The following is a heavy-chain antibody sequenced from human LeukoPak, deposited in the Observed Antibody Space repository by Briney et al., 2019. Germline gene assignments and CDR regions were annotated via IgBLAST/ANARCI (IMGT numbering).Heavy chain of an antibody. J-gene: IGHJ3*02. V-gene: IGHV1-2*02. CDR2: INPTSGGT. Sequence: PRASVKVSCKASGYTFTTYGISWVRQAPGQGLEWMGYINPTSGGTNYAQEFQGRVTMTRDTSISTAYMELSRLTSDDTAVYYCARGEMITFGGVIVISTFDIWGQGTMVTVS. CDR3: ARGEMITFGGVIVISTFDI. CDR1: GYTFTTYG. D-gene: IGHD3-16*02.